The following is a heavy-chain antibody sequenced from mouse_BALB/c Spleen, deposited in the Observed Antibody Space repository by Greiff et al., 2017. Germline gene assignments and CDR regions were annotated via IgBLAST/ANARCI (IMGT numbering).Heavy chain of an antibody. D-gene: IGHD2-4*01. CDR3: ARDGSTMIKGFAY. V-gene: IGHV5-4*02. J-gene: IGHJ3*01. Sequence: EVQLVESGGGLVKPGGSLKLSCAASGFTFSDYYMYWVRQTPEKRLEWVATISDGGSYTYYPDSVKGRFTISRDNAKNNLYLQMSSLKSEDTAMYYCARDGSTMIKGFAYWGQGTLVTVSA. CDR1: GFTFSDYY. CDR2: ISDGGSYT.